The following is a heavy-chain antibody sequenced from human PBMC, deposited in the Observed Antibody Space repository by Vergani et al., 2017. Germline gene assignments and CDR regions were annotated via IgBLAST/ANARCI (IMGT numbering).Heavy chain of an antibody. Sequence: QVQLQESGPGLVKPSQTLSLTCTVSGASINNDFYYWHWIRQPAGKGLEWIGRIYVSGITDYNSSLQSRVSMSVDTSKNQFSLTLTSVTAADTAVYYCARGFYGGNSCFDYWGQGTLVTVSS. V-gene: IGHV4-61*02. D-gene: IGHD4-23*01. CDR2: IYVSGIT. J-gene: IGHJ4*02. CDR3: ARGFYGGNSCFDY. CDR1: GASINNDFYY.